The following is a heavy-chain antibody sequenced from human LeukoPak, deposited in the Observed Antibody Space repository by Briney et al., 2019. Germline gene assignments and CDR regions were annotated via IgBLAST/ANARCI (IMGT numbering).Heavy chain of an antibody. CDR2: INPNSGVT. V-gene: IGHV1-2*02. CDR3: ARVSYNGSPYFDY. J-gene: IGHJ4*02. Sequence: ASVKVSCKASGYTFTGYYMHWVRQAPGQGLEWMGWINPNSGVTNYAQKFQGRVTMTRDTSISTAYMELSRLRSDDTAVYYCARVSYNGSPYFDYWGQGTLVTVSS. D-gene: IGHD1-26*01. CDR1: GYTFTGYY.